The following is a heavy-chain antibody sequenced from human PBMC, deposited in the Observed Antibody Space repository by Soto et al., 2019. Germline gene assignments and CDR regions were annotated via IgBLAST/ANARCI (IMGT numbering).Heavy chain of an antibody. V-gene: IGHV1-3*01. CDR2: INAGNGNT. D-gene: IGHD6-13*01. CDR1: GYTFTSYA. Sequence: QVQLVQSGAEVKKPGASVKVSCEASGYTFTSYAMHWVRQTPGQRLEWMGWINAGNGNTKYSQKFQGRVTITRDTSASTAYMELSSLRSEDTAVYYCARRRVSSSWGNWFDPWGQGTLVTVSS. CDR3: ARRRVSSSWGNWFDP. J-gene: IGHJ5*02.